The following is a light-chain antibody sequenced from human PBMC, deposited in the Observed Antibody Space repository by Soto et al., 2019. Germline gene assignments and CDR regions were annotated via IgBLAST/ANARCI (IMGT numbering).Light chain of an antibody. Sequence: QAVLTQPPSASASLGASVTLTCTLSSGYSNYKVDWYQQRPGKGPRFVMRVGTGGIVGSKGDDIPDRFSVLGSGLDRYLTIKNVQEEDESYYHCGADHGSGSNFVYVFGTGTKLAVL. CDR2: VGTGGIVG. CDR1: SGYSNYK. V-gene: IGLV9-49*01. CDR3: GADHGSGSNFVYV. J-gene: IGLJ1*01.